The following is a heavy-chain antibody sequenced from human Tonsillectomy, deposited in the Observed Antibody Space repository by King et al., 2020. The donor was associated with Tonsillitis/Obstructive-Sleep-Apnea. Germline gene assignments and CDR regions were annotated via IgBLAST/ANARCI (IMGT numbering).Heavy chain of an antibody. CDR1: GFTFSSYS. J-gene: IGHJ4*02. D-gene: IGHD2-21*01. CDR2: ISSSSSYI. V-gene: IGHV3-21*01. Sequence: VQLVESGGGLVKPGGSLRLSCAASGFTFSSYSMNWVRQAPGKGLEWVSSISSSSSYIYYADSVKGRFTISRDNAKNSLYLQMNSLRAEDTAVYYCASQIGRGAYCGGDCYSNIDYWGQGTLVTVSS. CDR3: ASQIGRGAYCGGDCYSNIDY.